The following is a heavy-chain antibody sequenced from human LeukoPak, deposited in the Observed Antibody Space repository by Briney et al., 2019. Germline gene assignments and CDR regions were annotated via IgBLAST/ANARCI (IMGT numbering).Heavy chain of an antibody. V-gene: IGHV3-43*01. D-gene: IGHD3-22*01. J-gene: IGHJ4*02. Sequence: PGGSLRLSCAASGFTFDDYTMHWVRQAPGKGLEWVSLISWDGGSTYYADSVKGRFTISRDNSKTSLYLQINSLRTEDTALYYCAKDMGLNYYDSSGLDYWGQGTLVTVSS. CDR3: AKDMGLNYYDSSGLDY. CDR2: ISWDGGST. CDR1: GFTFDDYT.